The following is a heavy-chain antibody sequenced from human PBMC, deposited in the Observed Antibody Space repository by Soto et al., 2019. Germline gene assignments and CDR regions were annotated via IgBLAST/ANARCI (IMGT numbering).Heavy chain of an antibody. Sequence: SETLSLTCTVSGGSISSSSYYWGWIRQPPGKGLEWIGSIYYSGSTYYNPSLKSRVTISVDTSKNQFSLKLSSVTAADTAVYYCARLLASIAVAGTPLSWFDPWGQGTLVTVSS. J-gene: IGHJ5*02. CDR3: ARLLASIAVAGTPLSWFDP. CDR2: IYYSGST. D-gene: IGHD6-19*01. CDR1: GGSISSSSYY. V-gene: IGHV4-39*01.